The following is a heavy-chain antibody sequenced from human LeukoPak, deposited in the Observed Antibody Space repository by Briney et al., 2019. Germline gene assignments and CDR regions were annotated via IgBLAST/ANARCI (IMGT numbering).Heavy chain of an antibody. CDR2: IYDSGST. Sequence: SETLSLTCTVPRGSISSYSWSWIRQPPGKGLEWIGYIYDSGSTNYNPSLKSRVTISVDTSKNQFSLKLSSVTAADTAVYYCARGGSGYDSFYYYGMDVWGQGTTVTVSS. CDR1: RGSISSYS. CDR3: ARGGSGYDSFYYYGMDV. V-gene: IGHV4-59*01. J-gene: IGHJ6*02. D-gene: IGHD5-12*01.